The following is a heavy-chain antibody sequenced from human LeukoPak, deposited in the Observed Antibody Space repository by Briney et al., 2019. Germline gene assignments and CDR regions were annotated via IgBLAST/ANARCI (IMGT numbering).Heavy chain of an antibody. D-gene: IGHD3-10*02. V-gene: IGHV3-48*03. CDR1: GFTFRHYD. J-gene: IGHJ6*04. CDR3: AELGITMIGGA. Sequence: GETLRLSCVASGFTFRHYDMSWVRQAPGKGLEWVSYISSSGSTIYYADSVKGRFTISRDNAKNSLYLQMNSLRAEDTAVYYCAELGITMIGGAWGKGTTVTISS. CDR2: ISSSGSTI.